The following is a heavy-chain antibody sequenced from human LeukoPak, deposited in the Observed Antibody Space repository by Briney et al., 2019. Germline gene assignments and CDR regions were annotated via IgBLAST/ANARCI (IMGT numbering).Heavy chain of an antibody. CDR2: INVGNGHT. V-gene: IGHV1-3*01. CDR3: ASFRYSSSWSPLDY. J-gene: IGHJ4*02. CDR1: GYTYSTYD. D-gene: IGHD6-13*01. Sequence: VASVKVSCKASGYTYSTYDIRWVRQAPGQRLEWMGWINVGNGHTKYSQTFQDRVTITRDRSANTAYMELSSLRSEDTAVYYCASFRYSSSWSPLDYWGQGTLVTVSS.